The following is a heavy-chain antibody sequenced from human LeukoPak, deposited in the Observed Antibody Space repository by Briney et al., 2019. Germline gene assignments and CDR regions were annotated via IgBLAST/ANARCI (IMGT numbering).Heavy chain of an antibody. CDR3: AKMRLVRYYDDYFDY. CDR1: GFTFSSYG. J-gene: IGHJ4*02. Sequence: PGGSLRLSCAASGFTFSSYGMSWVRQAPGKGLEWVSAISGSGGSTYYADSVKGRFTISRDNSKNTLYLQMNSLRAEDTAVYYCAKMRLVRYYDDYFDYWGQGTLVTVSS. V-gene: IGHV3-23*01. CDR2: ISGSGGST. D-gene: IGHD3-22*01.